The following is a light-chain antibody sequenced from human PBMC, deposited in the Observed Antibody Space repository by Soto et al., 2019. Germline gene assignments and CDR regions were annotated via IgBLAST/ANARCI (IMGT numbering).Light chain of an antibody. J-gene: IGKJ5*01. CDR3: QQYDNLPSIT. CDR1: QDIGKY. V-gene: IGKV1-33*01. CDR2: DAS. Sequence: DIQMTQSPSSLSASVGDRVTITCQASQDIGKYLNWYQQRPGKAPKDLIYDASKLETGVPSRFSGSGSGTEFTFTISSLQPEDIATYYCQQYDNLPSITFGQGTRLEMK.